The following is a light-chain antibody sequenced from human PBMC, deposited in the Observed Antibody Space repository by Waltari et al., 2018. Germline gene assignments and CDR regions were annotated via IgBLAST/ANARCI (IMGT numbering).Light chain of an antibody. Sequence: DIQLTQSPSSVSASVGERVTITCRASQAISGWLAWYQQKPGRAPNLLIYGASSVQSGVPSRFSGSGSGTDFTLTISNLQPEDFATYYCQQATSLPLTFGGGTKVEIK. J-gene: IGKJ4*01. CDR2: GAS. CDR3: QQATSLPLT. CDR1: QAISGW. V-gene: IGKV1-12*01.